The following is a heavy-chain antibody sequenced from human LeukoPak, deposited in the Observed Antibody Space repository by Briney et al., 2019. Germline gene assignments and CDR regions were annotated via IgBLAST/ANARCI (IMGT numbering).Heavy chain of an antibody. J-gene: IGHJ4*02. V-gene: IGHV1-69*05. Sequence: SVRVSCKASGGTFSSYAISWVRQAPGQGLEWMGGIIPIFGTANYAQKFQGRVTITTDESTSTAYMELSSLRSEDTAVYYCARPSYDSSGRIRGYFDYWGQGTLVTVSS. D-gene: IGHD3-22*01. CDR3: ARPSYDSSGRIRGYFDY. CDR2: IIPIFGTA. CDR1: GGTFSSYA.